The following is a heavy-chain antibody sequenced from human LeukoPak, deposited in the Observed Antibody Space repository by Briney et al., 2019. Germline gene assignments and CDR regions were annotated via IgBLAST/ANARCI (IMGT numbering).Heavy chain of an antibody. CDR2: ISGSGGST. D-gene: IGHD1-26*01. CDR3: TSLGGIVGATQPSYYFDY. J-gene: IGHJ4*02. V-gene: IGHV3-23*01. Sequence: GGSLRLSCAASGFTFSSYAMSWVRQAPGKGLEWVSAISGSGGSTSYAQKFQGRVTMTRDTSTSTVYMELSSLRSEDTAVYYCTSLGGIVGATQPSYYFDYWGQGTLVTVSS. CDR1: GFTFSSYA.